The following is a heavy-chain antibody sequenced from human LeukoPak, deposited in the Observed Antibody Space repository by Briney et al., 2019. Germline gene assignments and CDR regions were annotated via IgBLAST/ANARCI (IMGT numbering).Heavy chain of an antibody. V-gene: IGHV3-53*01. D-gene: IGHD1-26*01. Sequence: GGSLRPSCAASGFTVSRNYMRGVRQARGKGREGVTDIYSEGSTYYADSVKGRFTISRDNSKNPLYLQMNSLRAEDTAVYYCARDLISGSYYGYYYYYGMDVWGQGTPVTVSS. J-gene: IGHJ6*02. CDR3: ARDLISGSYYGYYYYYGMDV. CDR2: IYSEGST. CDR1: GFTVSRNY.